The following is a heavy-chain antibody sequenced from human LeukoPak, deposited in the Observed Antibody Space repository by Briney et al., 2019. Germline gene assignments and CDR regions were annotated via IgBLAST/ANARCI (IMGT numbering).Heavy chain of an antibody. Sequence: GGSLRLSCAASGFTFGDYAMHWVRQAPGKDLEWVSLISWDGTSTYYADSVKGRFTISRDNSKNSLSLQMRSLRAEDTALYYCAKENGDGPYFDYWGQGTLVSASS. CDR1: GFTFGDYA. V-gene: IGHV3-43D*03. CDR2: ISWDGTST. J-gene: IGHJ4*02. D-gene: IGHD1-1*01. CDR3: AKENGDGPYFDY.